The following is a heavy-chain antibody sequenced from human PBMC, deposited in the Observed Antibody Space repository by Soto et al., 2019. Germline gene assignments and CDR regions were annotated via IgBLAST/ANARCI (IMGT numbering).Heavy chain of an antibody. J-gene: IGHJ4*02. CDR1: GGTFSSYA. D-gene: IGHD3-10*01. CDR3: GRGGGGGAIRGWD. CDR2: IIPIFGTA. Sequence: QVQLVQSGAEVKKPGSSVKVSCKASGGTFSSYAISWVRQAPGQGLEWMGGIIPIFGTANYAQKFQGRVTITAKIPTSTAYRGLGSRRSGDRAVYYWGRGGGGGAIRGWDWGQGTLVTVSS. V-gene: IGHV1-69*06.